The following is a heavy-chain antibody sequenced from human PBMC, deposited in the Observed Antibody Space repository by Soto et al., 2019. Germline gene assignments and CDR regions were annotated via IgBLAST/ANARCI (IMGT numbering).Heavy chain of an antibody. V-gene: IGHV4-31*03. J-gene: IGHJ4*02. CDR3: ARGGDYEGFDY. CDR1: DGSISSGGYY. D-gene: IGHD4-17*01. CDR2: IYYSGYT. Sequence: QVQLQESGPGLVKPSQTLSLTCTVSDGSISSGGYYWSWIRQHPGKGLEWIGNIYYSGYTYYNPSLKSRVTISVDTSKNQFSLKLSSVTAADTAVYYCARGGDYEGFDYWGQGTLVIVSS.